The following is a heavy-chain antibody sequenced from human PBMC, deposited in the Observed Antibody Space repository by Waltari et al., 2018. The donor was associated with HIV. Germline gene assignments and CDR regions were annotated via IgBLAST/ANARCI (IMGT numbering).Heavy chain of an antibody. D-gene: IGHD7-27*01. CDR3: ARDINGGWGY. V-gene: IGHV3-48*01. CDR2: ISRSSSSI. CDR1: GCTLSNYT. J-gene: IGHJ4*02. Sequence: EVQLVESGGGLVQPGGSRRLSCAASGCTLSNYTMKWVRQDPGKGLEWVSYISRSSSSIFYADSVKGRFTISRDNAKNSLYLQMNSLRVEDTAVYYCARDINGGWGYWGQGTLVTVAS.